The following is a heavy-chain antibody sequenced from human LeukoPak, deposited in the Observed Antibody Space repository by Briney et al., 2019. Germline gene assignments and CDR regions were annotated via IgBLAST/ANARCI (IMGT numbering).Heavy chain of an antibody. CDR3: ARDARYYYDSSGYYEV. V-gene: IGHV1-69*05. CDR1: GGTFGSYA. D-gene: IGHD3-22*01. J-gene: IGHJ4*02. CDR2: IIPIFGTA. Sequence: ASVKVSCKASGGTFGSYAISWVRQAPGQGLEWMGGIIPIFGTANYAQKFQGRVTITTDESTSTAYMELSSLRSEDTAVYYCARDARYYYDSSGYYEVWGQGTLVTVSS.